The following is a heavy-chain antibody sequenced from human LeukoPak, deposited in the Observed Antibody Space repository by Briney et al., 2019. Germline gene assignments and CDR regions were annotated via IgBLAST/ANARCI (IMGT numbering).Heavy chain of an antibody. Sequence: PGGSLRLSCAASGFTFTNYGLSWVRQAPGKGPEWVSAINGDGRATYYADSVKGRFTISRDNSKNTLYLQMNSLKTEDTAVYYCTTVAHSGSLDYWGQGTLVTVSS. D-gene: IGHD3-22*01. J-gene: IGHJ4*02. V-gene: IGHV3-23*01. CDR3: TTVAHSGSLDY. CDR1: GFTFTNYG. CDR2: INGDGRAT.